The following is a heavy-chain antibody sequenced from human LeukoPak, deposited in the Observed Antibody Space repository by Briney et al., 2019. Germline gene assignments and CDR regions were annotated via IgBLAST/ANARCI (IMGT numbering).Heavy chain of an antibody. J-gene: IGHJ4*02. V-gene: IGHV1-2*02. D-gene: IGHD2-2*01. CDR2: IDPNSGGT. Sequence: ASVKVSCKASGYTFTGYYMHWVRQAPGQGLEWMGWIDPNSGGTNYAQKFQGRVTMTRDTSISTAYMELSRLRSDDTAVYYCARGPYCSSTSCYLPYFDYWGQGTLVTVSS. CDR1: GYTFTGYY. CDR3: ARGPYCSSTSCYLPYFDY.